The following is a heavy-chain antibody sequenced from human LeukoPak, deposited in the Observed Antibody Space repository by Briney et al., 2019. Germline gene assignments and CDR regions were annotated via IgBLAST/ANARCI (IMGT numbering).Heavy chain of an antibody. V-gene: IGHV3-23*01. Sequence: GGSLRLSCAASGFTLSSYAMSWVRQAPGKGLEWVSAINSPGGSTYYADSVKGRFTISRDNSKNTLYLQMTSLRAEDTAMYYCATPLDYRDSSGFHQGGDWGQGTLVTVSS. CDR2: INSPGGST. CDR1: GFTLSSYA. J-gene: IGHJ4*02. CDR3: ATPLDYRDSSGFHQGGD. D-gene: IGHD3-22*01.